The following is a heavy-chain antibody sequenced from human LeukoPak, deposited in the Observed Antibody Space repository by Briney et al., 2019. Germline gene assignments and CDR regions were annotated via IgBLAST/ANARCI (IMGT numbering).Heavy chain of an antibody. D-gene: IGHD6-13*01. CDR2: TYYRSKWYN. J-gene: IGHJ4*02. Sequence: SQTLSLTCAISGDSVSSNSAAWNWIRQSPSRGLEWLGRTYYRSKWYNDYAVSVKSRITINPDTSKNQFSLQLNSVTPEDTAVYYCARDYSSSWYDPKNPFDYWGQGTLVTVSS. CDR3: ARDYSSSWYDPKNPFDY. CDR1: GDSVSSNSAA. V-gene: IGHV6-1*01.